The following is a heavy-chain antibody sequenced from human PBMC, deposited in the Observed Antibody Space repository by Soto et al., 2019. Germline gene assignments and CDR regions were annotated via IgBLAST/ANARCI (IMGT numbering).Heavy chain of an antibody. CDR1: AFTFSSFE. D-gene: IGHD4-17*01. J-gene: IGHJ4*02. V-gene: IGHV3-48*03. CDR3: AREDYGGNPFDS. CDR2: ISSSGSTI. Sequence: EVQLVESGGDLVQPGGSLRLSCAASAFTFSSFEMNWVRQAPGKGLEWVSYISSSGSTIYYADSVKGRFTISRDNAKSSLYLQMKSLRAEDTAVYYCAREDYGGNPFDSWGQGTLVIVFS.